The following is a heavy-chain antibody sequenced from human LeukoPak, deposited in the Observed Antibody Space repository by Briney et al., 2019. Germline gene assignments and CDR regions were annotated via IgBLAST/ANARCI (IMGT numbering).Heavy chain of an antibody. CDR3: SRERDSAFGY. CDR2: ISDIGRA. J-gene: IGHJ4*02. Sequence: GGSLRLSCAASGFTFSTFAMSWFRQAPGKGLEWVSGISDIGRAYYADSVKGRFTISRDNSKNMLFVQMNSLRAEDTAIYYCSRERDSAFGYWGQGTLVTVSS. V-gene: IGHV3-23*01. D-gene: IGHD4-4*01. CDR1: GFTFSTFA.